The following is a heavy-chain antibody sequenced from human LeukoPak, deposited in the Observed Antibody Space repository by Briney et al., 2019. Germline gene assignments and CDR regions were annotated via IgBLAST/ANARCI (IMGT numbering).Heavy chain of an antibody. CDR3: ARDDYGDYGSLDY. CDR1: GGSISSSSYY. V-gene: IGHV4-39*07. J-gene: IGHJ4*02. Sequence: SETLSLTCTVSGGSISSSSYYWGWIRQPPGKGLEWIGSIYYSGSTYYNPSLKSRVTISVDRSKNQFSLKLSSVTAADTAVYYCARDDYGDYGSLDYWGQGTLVTVSS. D-gene: IGHD4-17*01. CDR2: IYYSGST.